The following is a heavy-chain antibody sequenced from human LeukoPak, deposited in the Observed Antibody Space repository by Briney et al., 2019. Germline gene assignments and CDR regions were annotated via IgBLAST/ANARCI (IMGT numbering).Heavy chain of an antibody. CDR3: ANVFGLFGY. V-gene: IGHV3-33*07. Sequence: PGGSLRLSCAASGFIFSSYGFYWVRQAPGKGLEWVALIWYDGSKKYYGDSVKGRFTISRDNSKNTLYLQMNSLRAEDTAVYYCANVFGLFGYWGQGTLVTVSS. CDR2: IWYDGSKK. D-gene: IGHD3-16*01. J-gene: IGHJ4*02. CDR1: GFIFSSYG.